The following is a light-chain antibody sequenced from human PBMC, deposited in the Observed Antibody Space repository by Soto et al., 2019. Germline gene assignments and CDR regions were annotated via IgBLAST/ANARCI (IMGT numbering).Light chain of an antibody. V-gene: IGKV1-39*01. Sequence: DIQMTPYPSSLSASVGDRVTITCRASQSISSYLNWYQQKPGKAPKLLIYAASSLQSGVPSRFSGSGSGTDFTLTISSLQPEDFATYYCQQSYSTPLTFGPGTKVDIK. J-gene: IGKJ3*01. CDR2: AAS. CDR3: QQSYSTPLT. CDR1: QSISSY.